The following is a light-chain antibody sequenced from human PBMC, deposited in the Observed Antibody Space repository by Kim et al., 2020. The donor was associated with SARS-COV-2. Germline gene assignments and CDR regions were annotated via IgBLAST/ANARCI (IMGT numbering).Light chain of an antibody. CDR1: SSAVGDYNL. CDR2: DVD. J-gene: IGLJ1*01. Sequence: SITISGTGTSSAVGDYNLVSWYQQHPGKVPKLLIYDVDNRPSGISARFSASKSGNTASLTISGLQADDEADYYCSSYTSSRTLDIFGTGTKVTVL. CDR3: SSYTSSRTLDI. V-gene: IGLV2-14*03.